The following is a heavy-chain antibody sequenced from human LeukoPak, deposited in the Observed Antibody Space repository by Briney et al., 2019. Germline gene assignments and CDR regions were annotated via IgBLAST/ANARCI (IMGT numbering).Heavy chain of an antibody. Sequence: NPPETLSLTCAVYGESFSAYYWSWIRQPPGKGLEWIGYIYHSGSTYYNPSLKSRVTISVDRSKNQFSLKLSSVTAADTAVYYCARARLTPAQRGAFDIWGQGTMVTVSS. CDR1: GESFSAYY. J-gene: IGHJ3*02. CDR3: ARARLTPAQRGAFDI. CDR2: IYHSGST. D-gene: IGHD2-2*01. V-gene: IGHV4-34*01.